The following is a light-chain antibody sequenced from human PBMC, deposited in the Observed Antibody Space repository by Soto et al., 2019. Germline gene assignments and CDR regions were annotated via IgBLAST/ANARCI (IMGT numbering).Light chain of an antibody. Sequence: EIVMTQSPATLSVFPGERATLSFRASQSVNNNLAWYQQKPGQAPRLLIHGVSTRATGIPARFSGSGSGTEFTLTISSLQSEDFAVYYCQQYNNWRTFGQGTKVE. V-gene: IGKV3-15*01. CDR1: QSVNNN. J-gene: IGKJ1*01. CDR3: QQYNNWRT. CDR2: GVS.